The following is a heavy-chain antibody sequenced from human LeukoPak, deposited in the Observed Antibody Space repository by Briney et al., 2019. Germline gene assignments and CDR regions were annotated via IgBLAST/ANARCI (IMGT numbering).Heavy chain of an antibody. CDR1: GYKLTNNW. J-gene: IGHJ5*02. V-gene: IGHV5-51*01. Sequence: GESRQISCKISGYKLTNNWIGWVRQVPGKGLEWMGLIYPGYSDAKYSPSFQGQVTLSVDASISTAYLQLSGLRASDTAIYYCVRFALTSSLDHWGQGTLVTVSS. D-gene: IGHD6-13*01. CDR2: IYPGYSDA. CDR3: VRFALTSSLDH.